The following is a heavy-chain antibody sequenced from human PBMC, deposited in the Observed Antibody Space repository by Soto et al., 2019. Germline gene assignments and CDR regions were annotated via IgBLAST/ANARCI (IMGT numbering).Heavy chain of an antibody. V-gene: IGHV1-69*01. CDR2: IVPIFGTT. J-gene: IGHJ3*02. D-gene: IGHD6-19*01. Sequence: QVELVQSGAEVKKPGSSVKVSCKVSGGTFSSHGIIWVRQAPGQGLEWMGGIVPIFGTTEYAQNFQGRVTMTADESTNTAYMELSSLTSEDTAVYYCARDRPMAGTVDAFDIWGQGTMVTVSS. CDR1: GGTFSSHG. CDR3: ARDRPMAGTVDAFDI.